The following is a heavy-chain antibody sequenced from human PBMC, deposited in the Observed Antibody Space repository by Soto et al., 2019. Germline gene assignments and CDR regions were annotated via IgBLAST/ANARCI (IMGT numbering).Heavy chain of an antibody. CDR1: GYTFTSYG. CDR3: AGAVWFDHGDYVGFYY. CDR2: ISAYNGNT. V-gene: IGHV1-18*01. Sequence: QVQLVQSGAEVKKPGASVKVSCKASGYTFTSYGISWVRQAPGQGLEWMGWISAYNGNTNYAQKLQGRVTMTTDTSTSTANMGLRSLISDDTAVYYCAGAVWFDHGDYVGFYYWGKGTLVTVSS. D-gene: IGHD4-17*01. J-gene: IGHJ4*02.